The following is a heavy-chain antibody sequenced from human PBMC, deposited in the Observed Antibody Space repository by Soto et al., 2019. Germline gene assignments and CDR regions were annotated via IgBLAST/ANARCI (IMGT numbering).Heavy chain of an antibody. CDR3: AREEGATVANNGFDS. J-gene: IGHJ5*01. CDR2: IRPDGSEK. CDR1: GFTFRSYW. Sequence: EVQVVESGGGLVQPGGSLRVSCVGSGFTFRSYWMSWVRQAPGKGLEWVANIRPDGSEKYYVDSVKGRFTISRDNAKNSLYLQMSSLRAEDTAVYYCAREEGATVANNGFDSWGQGAVVTVSS. V-gene: IGHV3-7*03. D-gene: IGHD4-17*01.